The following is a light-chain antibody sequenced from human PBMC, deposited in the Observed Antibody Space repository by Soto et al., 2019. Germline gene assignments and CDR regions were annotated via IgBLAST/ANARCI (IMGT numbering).Light chain of an antibody. CDR1: SGHSSYA. Sequence: QSVLTQSPSASASLGASVKLTCTLSSGHSSYAMAWHQQQPEKGPRYLMKLNSDGSHSKGDGIPDRFSGSSSGAERYLTISSLQSEDEADYYCQTWGTGHVVFGGGTKVTVL. J-gene: IGLJ2*01. V-gene: IGLV4-69*01. CDR3: QTWGTGHVV. CDR2: LNSDGSH.